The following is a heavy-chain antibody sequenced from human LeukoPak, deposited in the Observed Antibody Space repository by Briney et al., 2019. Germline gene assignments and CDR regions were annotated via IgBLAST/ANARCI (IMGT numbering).Heavy chain of an antibody. CDR2: IYHSGST. J-gene: IGHJ4*02. Sequence: SETLSLTCTVSGYSISSGYFWGWIRQPPGRGLEWIGSIYHSGSTYYNPSLKSRVTISVDTSKNQFSLKVSSVTAADTAVYYCARDGLPTWNDRYFDYWGQGTLVTVSS. V-gene: IGHV4-38-2*02. CDR3: ARDGLPTWNDRYFDY. D-gene: IGHD1-1*01. CDR1: GYSISSGYF.